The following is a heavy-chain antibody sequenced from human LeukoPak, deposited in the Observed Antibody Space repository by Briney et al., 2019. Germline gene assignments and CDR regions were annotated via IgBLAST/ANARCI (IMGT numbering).Heavy chain of an antibody. J-gene: IGHJ4*02. CDR1: GGSISSSSYY. CDR3: ARTKYYYDSSGYYYSYPFDY. CDR2: IYYSGCT. V-gene: IGHV4-39*01. Sequence: SETLSLTCTVSGGSISSSSYYWGWIRQPPGKGLEWIGSIYYSGCTYYNPSLKSRVTISVDTSKNQFSLKLSSVTAADTAVYYCARTKYYYDSSGYYYSYPFDYWGQGTLVTVSS. D-gene: IGHD3-22*01.